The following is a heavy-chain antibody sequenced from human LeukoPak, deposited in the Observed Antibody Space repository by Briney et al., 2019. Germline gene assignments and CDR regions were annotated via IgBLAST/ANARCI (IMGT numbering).Heavy chain of an antibody. Sequence: PSETLSLTCTASGGSISSSSYYWGWIRQPPGKGLEWIGSIYYSGSTYYNPSLKSRVTISVDTSKNQFPLKLSSVTAADTAVYYCARLVRGVIIVGYFDYWGQGTLVTVSS. J-gene: IGHJ4*02. D-gene: IGHD3-10*02. CDR2: IYYSGST. V-gene: IGHV4-39*01. CDR3: ARLVRGVIIVGYFDY. CDR1: GGSISSSSYY.